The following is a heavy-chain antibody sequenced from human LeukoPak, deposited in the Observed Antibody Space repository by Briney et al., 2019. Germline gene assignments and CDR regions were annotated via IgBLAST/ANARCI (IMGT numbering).Heavy chain of an antibody. J-gene: IGHJ4*02. CDR1: GFTFDDYA. V-gene: IGHV3-9*01. CDR3: AKEGYSSGWYYFDY. CDR2: ISWNSGSI. Sequence: GRSLRLSCAASGFTFDDYAMHWVRQAPGKGLEWVSGISWNSGSIGYADSVKGRFTISRDNAKNSLYLQMNSLRAEDTALYYCAKEGYSSGWYYFDYWGQGTLVTVSS. D-gene: IGHD6-19*01.